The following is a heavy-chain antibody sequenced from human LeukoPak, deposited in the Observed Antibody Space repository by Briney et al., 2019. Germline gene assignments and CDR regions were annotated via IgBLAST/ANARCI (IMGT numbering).Heavy chain of an antibody. J-gene: IGHJ6*03. CDR2: IYPDDSDT. Sequence: GESLKISCKGSGYSFTSYWIGWVRQMPGKGLEWMGIIYPDDSDTGYSPSFQGQVTISADKSISTAYLQWSTLRASDTAIYYCARHSYDSSDFHYMDVWGKGTTVTISS. CDR3: ARHSYDSSDFHYMDV. D-gene: IGHD3-22*01. V-gene: IGHV5-51*01. CDR1: GYSFTSYW.